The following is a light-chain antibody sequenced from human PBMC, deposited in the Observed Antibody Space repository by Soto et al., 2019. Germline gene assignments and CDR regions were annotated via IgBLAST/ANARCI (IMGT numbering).Light chain of an antibody. CDR2: DAS. J-gene: IGKJ5*01. V-gene: IGKV3-11*01. CDR3: QQRSSWPIT. Sequence: EIVLTQSPATLPLSPGERATLSCMASQSISNNLAWYQQKPCQAPRLLVYDASNRATGIPVRFSGSGSGTDFTLTISSLGAEDFALYYCQQRSSWPITFSQGTRLEIK. CDR1: QSISNN.